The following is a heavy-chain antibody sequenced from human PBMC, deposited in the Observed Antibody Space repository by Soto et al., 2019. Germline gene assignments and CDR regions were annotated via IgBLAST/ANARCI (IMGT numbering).Heavy chain of an antibody. CDR1: GFSLSTGGVG. V-gene: IGHV2-5*02. Sequence: QITLKESGPSLVKPTQTLTLTCTFSGFSLSTGGVGVGWIRQPPGKALEWLALIYWDDDKRYSPSLRSRLTVPKDTSKNQVVLTMTNMDPVDTATYYCAHSRCGGDCLQSYSSHYYYGMDVWDQGTTVTVSS. CDR2: IYWDDDK. D-gene: IGHD2-21*02. J-gene: IGHJ6*02. CDR3: AHSRCGGDCLQSYSSHYYYGMDV.